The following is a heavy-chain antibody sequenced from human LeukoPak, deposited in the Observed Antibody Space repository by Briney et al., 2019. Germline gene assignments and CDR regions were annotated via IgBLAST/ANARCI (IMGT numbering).Heavy chain of an antibody. J-gene: IGHJ4*02. V-gene: IGHV1-18*01. D-gene: IGHD3-10*01. CDR3: ARDRFTMVRAGRGLDY. CDR2: ISAYNGNT. Sequence: ASVKVACKASGYTFTSYGISWVRQAPGQGLEWMGWISAYNGNTNYAQKLQGRVTMTTDTSTSTAYMELRSLRSDDTAVYYCARDRFTMVRAGRGLDYWGRGSLVTVSS. CDR1: GYTFTSYG.